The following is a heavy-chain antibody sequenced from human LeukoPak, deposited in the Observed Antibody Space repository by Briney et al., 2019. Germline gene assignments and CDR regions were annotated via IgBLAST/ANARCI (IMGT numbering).Heavy chain of an antibody. V-gene: IGHV3-9*01. CDR1: GFTFDDYA. Sequence: PGGSLRLSCAAPGFTFDDYAMHSVRQAPGKGLEWVSGISWNSGSIGYADSVKGRFTISRDNAKNSLYLQMNSLRAEDTALYYCAKDISVTTGWYFDYWGQGTLVTVSS. CDR3: AKDISVTTGWYFDY. J-gene: IGHJ4*02. CDR2: ISWNSGSI. D-gene: IGHD4-17*01.